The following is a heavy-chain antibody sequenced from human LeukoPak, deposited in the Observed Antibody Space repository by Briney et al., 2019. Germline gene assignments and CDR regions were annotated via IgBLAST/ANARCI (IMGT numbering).Heavy chain of an antibody. CDR3: ARTSSWYPA. CDR1: GYTFTFYD. V-gene: IGHV1-8*03. D-gene: IGHD6-13*01. J-gene: IGHJ4*02. Sequence: ASVKVSCKASGYTFTFYDIHWVRQASGQGLEWMGWMNPNTGNTAYAQKFQGRVSITKNTSISTAYMDLSSLKSDDTAVYYCARTSSWYPAWGQGTLVTVSS. CDR2: MNPNTGNT.